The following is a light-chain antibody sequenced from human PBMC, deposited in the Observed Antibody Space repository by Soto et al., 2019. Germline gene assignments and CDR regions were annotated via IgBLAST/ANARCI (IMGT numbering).Light chain of an antibody. Sequence: QSVLTQPPSVSGAPGQRVTISCTGSSSNIGAGYDVHWYQQLPGTAPKLLIYGNSNRPSGVPDRFSGSKSGTSASLAITGLLAEYEADYYCQSYDSSLSGFVVFGGGTKLTVL. CDR1: SSNIGAGYD. CDR3: QSYDSSLSGFVV. V-gene: IGLV1-40*01. J-gene: IGLJ2*01. CDR2: GNS.